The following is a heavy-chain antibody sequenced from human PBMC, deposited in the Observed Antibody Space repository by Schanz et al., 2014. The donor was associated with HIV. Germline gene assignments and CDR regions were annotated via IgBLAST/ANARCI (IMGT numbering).Heavy chain of an antibody. V-gene: IGHV4-31*03. J-gene: IGHJ4*02. Sequence: QVQLEESGPGLVWPSQTLSLNCSVSGASINSGGHYWNWIRQHPEKGLEWIGYIYYSGSTDYSPSLMRRATISLDTSKNRLSLKLSSLTAADTAVYYCVRALKRRLQFNANGLFDSWGQGTLVSVSS. CDR3: VRALKRRLQFNANGLFDS. CDR1: GASINSGGHY. CDR2: IYYSGST. D-gene: IGHD1-1*01.